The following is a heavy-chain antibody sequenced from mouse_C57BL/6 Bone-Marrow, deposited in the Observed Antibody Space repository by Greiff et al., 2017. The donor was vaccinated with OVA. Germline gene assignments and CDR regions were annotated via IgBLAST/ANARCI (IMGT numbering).Heavy chain of an antibody. CDR1: GYTFTSYW. J-gene: IGHJ2*01. Sequence: QVQLQQPGAELVMPGASVKLSCKASGYTFTSYWMHWVKQRPGQGLAWIGEIDPSDSYTNYNQKFKGKSTLTVDKSSSTAYMQLSSLTSEDSAVYYCAGGPSFDYWGQGTTLTVSS. V-gene: IGHV1-69*01. CDR2: IDPSDSYT. D-gene: IGHD1-1*02. CDR3: AGGPSFDY.